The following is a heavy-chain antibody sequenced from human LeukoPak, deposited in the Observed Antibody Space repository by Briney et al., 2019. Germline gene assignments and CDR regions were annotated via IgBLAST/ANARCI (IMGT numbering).Heavy chain of an antibody. J-gene: IGHJ6*02. CDR2: IYSGGST. Sequence: PGGSLRLSCAASGFTVSSNYMSWVRQAPGKGLEWVSVIYSGGSTYYADSVKGRFTISRDNSKNTLYLQMNSLRAEDTAVYYCAKASTYGDYPDYYGMDVWGQGTTVTVSS. D-gene: IGHD4-17*01. CDR3: AKASTYGDYPDYYGMDV. V-gene: IGHV3-53*01. CDR1: GFTVSSNY.